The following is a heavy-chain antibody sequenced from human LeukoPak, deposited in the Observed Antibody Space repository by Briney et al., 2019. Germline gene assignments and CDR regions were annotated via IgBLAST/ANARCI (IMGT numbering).Heavy chain of an antibody. J-gene: IGHJ4*02. Sequence: GGSLRLSCAASGFTFSNAWMSWVRQAPGKGLEWVCRIKSKTDGGTTHYAAPVQGRFTISRDDSKNTLYLQMNSLKTEDTAVYYCTTEYGSGWFYYFDYWGQGTLVTVSS. V-gene: IGHV3-15*01. CDR2: IKSKTDGGTT. CDR3: TTEYGSGWFYYFDY. CDR1: GFTFSNAW. D-gene: IGHD6-19*01.